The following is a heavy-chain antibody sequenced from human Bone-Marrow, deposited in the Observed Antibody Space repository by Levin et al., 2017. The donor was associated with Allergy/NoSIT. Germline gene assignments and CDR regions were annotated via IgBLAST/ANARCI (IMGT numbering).Heavy chain of an antibody. CDR2: IGSGGSII. J-gene: IGHJ5*02. CDR1: GFTFSSYE. CDR3: VRERSSSITMFAVAGSWFDP. D-gene: IGHD3-3*01. Sequence: GGSLRLSCAASGFTFSSYEMNWVRQAPGKGLEWVSYIGSGGSIIHYADSVKGRFTISRDNAKNSLFLQMDSLRVEDTAVYYCVRERSSSITMFAVAGSWFDPWGQGTLVSVSS. V-gene: IGHV3-48*03.